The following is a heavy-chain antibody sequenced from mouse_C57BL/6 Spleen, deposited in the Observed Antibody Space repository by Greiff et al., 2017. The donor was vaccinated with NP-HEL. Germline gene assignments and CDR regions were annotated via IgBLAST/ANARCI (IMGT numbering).Heavy chain of an antibody. Sequence: EVQGVESGAELVRPGASVKLSCTASGFNIKDDYMHWVKQRPEQGLEWIGWIDPENGDTEYASKFQGKATITADTSSNTAYLQLSSLTSEDTAVYYCTTGGGYFDVWGTGTTVTVSS. V-gene: IGHV14-4*01. J-gene: IGHJ1*03. CDR1: GFNIKDDY. CDR2: IDPENGDT. CDR3: TTGGGYFDV.